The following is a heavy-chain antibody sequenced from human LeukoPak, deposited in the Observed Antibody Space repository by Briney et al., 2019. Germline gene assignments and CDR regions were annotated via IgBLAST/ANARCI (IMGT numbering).Heavy chain of an antibody. V-gene: IGHV1-8*01. CDR3: ARGGYSGYDRSDY. D-gene: IGHD5-12*01. Sequence: GASVKVSCKASGYTFTRYDISWVRQAPGQGLEWMGWMNPNSGNTGYAQKFQGRVTMTRNTSISTAYMELSSLRSEDTAVYYCARGGYSGYDRSDYWGQGTLVTVSS. CDR2: MNPNSGNT. J-gene: IGHJ4*02. CDR1: GYTFTRYD.